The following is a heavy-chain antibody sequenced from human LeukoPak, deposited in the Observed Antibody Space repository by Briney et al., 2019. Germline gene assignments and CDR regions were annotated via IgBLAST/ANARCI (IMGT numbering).Heavy chain of an antibody. CDR2: INPNSGGT. D-gene: IGHD6-13*01. Sequence: VASVKVSCKASGYTFTGYYMHWVRQAPGQGLEWMGWINPNSGGTNYAQKFQGRVTMTRDTSISTAYMELSRLRSDDTAVYYCARRLGAAGTTLHYWGQGTLVTVSS. CDR3: ARRLGAAGTTLHY. J-gene: IGHJ4*02. CDR1: GYTFTGYY. V-gene: IGHV1-2*02.